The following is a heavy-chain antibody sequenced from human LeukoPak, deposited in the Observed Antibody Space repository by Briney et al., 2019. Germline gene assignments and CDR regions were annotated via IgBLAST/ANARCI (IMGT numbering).Heavy chain of an antibody. Sequence: PSQTLSLTCTVSGGSISSCGYYWSWIRQHPGKGLEWIGYIYYSGSTYYNPSLKSRVTISVDTSKNQFSLKLSSVTAADTAVYYCARVVGATHFDYWGQGTLVTVSS. J-gene: IGHJ4*02. D-gene: IGHD1-26*01. CDR2: IYYSGST. CDR1: GGSISSCGYY. V-gene: IGHV4-31*03. CDR3: ARVVGATHFDY.